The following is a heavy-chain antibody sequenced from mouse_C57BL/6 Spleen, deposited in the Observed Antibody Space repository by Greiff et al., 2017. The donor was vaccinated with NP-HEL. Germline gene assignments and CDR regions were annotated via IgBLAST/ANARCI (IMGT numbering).Heavy chain of an antibody. J-gene: IGHJ4*01. V-gene: IGHV1-69*01. Sequence: QVQLQQSGAELVMPGASVKLSCKASGYTFTSYWMHWVKQRPGQGLEWIGEIDPSDSYTNYNQKFKGKSTLTVDKSSSTAYMQLSSLTSEDSAVYYCARSSYGYEGAMDYWGQGTSVTVSS. CDR1: GYTFTSYW. CDR3: ARSSYGYEGAMDY. CDR2: IDPSDSYT. D-gene: IGHD2-2*01.